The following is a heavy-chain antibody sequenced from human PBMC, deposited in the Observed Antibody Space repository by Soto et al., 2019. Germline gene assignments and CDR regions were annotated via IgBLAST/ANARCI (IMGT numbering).Heavy chain of an antibody. CDR1: GVTFNNYV. D-gene: IGHD6-13*01. CDR3: AKDQGIAASHWID. J-gene: IGHJ3*01. Sequence: QVQLVESGGVVVQPGTSLRLSCAASGVTFNNYVMHWVRQAPGTGLEWVAAISNDGSDKYYADSVKGRLTISRDNSKNTLYLQMDSLRAEDTAVYYCAKDQGIAASHWIDWGQGTMVTVSS. V-gene: IGHV3-30*18. CDR2: ISNDGSDK.